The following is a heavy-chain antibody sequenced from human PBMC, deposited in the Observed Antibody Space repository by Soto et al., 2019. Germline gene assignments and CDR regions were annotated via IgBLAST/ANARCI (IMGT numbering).Heavy chain of an antibody. D-gene: IGHD3-10*01. CDR3: AKPEEVGFGEFRFAFDI. J-gene: IGHJ3*02. CDR1: GFTFSSYG. V-gene: IGHV3-30*18. CDR2: ISYDGSNK. Sequence: QPGGSLRLSCAASGFTFSSYGMHWVRQAPGKGLEWVAVISYDGSNKYYADSVKGRFTISRDNSKNTLYLQMNSLRAEDTAVYYCAKPEEVGFGEFRFAFDIWGQGTMVTVSS.